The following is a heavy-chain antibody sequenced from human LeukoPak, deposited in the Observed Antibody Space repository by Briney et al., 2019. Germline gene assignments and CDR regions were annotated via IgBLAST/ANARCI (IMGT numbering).Heavy chain of an antibody. J-gene: IGHJ5*02. CDR1: GFTFNNYW. V-gene: IGHV3-74*01. CDR3: ARENFDP. CDR2: INTDGSST. Sequence: PGGSLRLSCAASGFTFNNYWMHWVRQAPWKGLLWVPRINTDGSSTSYADSVKGRFTITRDNAKNMVYLQMNSLRGEDTAVYYCARENFDPWGQGTQVTVSS.